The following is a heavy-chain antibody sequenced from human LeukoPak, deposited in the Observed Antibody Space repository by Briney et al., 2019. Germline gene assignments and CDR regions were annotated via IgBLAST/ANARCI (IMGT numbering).Heavy chain of an antibody. V-gene: IGHV4-39*07. J-gene: IGHJ3*02. CDR2: IYHSGST. CDR1: GGSISSSSYY. Sequence: SETLSLTCTVSGGSISSSSYYWGWIRQPPGKGLEWIGSIYHSGSTYYNPSLKSRVTISVDTSKNQFSLKLSSVTAADTAVYYCARLWFGGAFDIWGQGTMVTVSS. CDR3: ARLWFGGAFDI. D-gene: IGHD3-10*01.